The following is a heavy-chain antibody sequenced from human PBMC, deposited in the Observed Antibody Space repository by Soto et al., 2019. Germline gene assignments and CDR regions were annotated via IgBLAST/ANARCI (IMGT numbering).Heavy chain of an antibody. J-gene: IGHJ4*02. CDR1: GFTFGSYA. CDR2: IGGIGDNI. Sequence: EVQLLESGGGLVQPGGSLRLSCAASGFTFGSYAMNWVRQAPGRGLEWVSIIGGIGDNIYYADSVKGRFTISRDNSKNTLYLQLNSLSAEDTAVYYCAKDGGYSGTYLVDYWGQGTLVTVSS. CDR3: AKDGGYSGTYLVDY. D-gene: IGHD1-26*01. V-gene: IGHV3-23*01.